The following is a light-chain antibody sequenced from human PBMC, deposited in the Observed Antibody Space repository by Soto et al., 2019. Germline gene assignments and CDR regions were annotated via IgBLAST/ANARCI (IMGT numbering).Light chain of an antibody. J-gene: IGKJ4*01. V-gene: IGKV3-15*01. Sequence: EIVMTQSPATLSVSPGERATLSCRASQSFSSNLAWYQQKPGHAPRLLIYGASTRATGIPATFSGSGSGTEFTLTISSLQPDDFASYYCQQYNSYPLTFGGGTKVDI. CDR3: QQYNSYPLT. CDR2: GAS. CDR1: QSFSSN.